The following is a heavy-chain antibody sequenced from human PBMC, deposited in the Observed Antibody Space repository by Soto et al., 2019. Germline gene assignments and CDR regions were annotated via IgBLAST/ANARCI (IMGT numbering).Heavy chain of an antibody. Sequence: PSETLSLTCSVSGGSLSNYFWTWIRQPAGKGLEWIGRVFSGGSTNLNPSLKSRVSMSVDTSKKELSLRLTSVTAADTAMYFCARERGGGFDYWGLGILVTVS. CDR1: GGSLSNYF. CDR2: VFSGGST. J-gene: IGHJ4*02. D-gene: IGHD3-16*01. V-gene: IGHV4-4*07. CDR3: ARERGGGFDY.